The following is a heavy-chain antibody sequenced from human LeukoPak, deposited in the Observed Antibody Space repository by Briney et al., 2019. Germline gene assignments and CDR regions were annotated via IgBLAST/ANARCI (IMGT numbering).Heavy chain of an antibody. CDR2: IIPILGIA. V-gene: IGHV1-69*04. Sequence: SVKVSCKASGGTFSSYAISWVRQAPGQGLEWMGRIIPILGIANYAQKFQGRVTITADKSTSTAYMGLSSLRSEDTAVYYCARDFWMSADYWGQGTLVTVSS. D-gene: IGHD3-3*01. CDR1: GGTFSSYA. CDR3: ARDFWMSADY. J-gene: IGHJ4*02.